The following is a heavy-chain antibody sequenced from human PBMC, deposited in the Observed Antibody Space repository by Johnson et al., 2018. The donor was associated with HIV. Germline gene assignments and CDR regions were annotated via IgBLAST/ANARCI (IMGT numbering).Heavy chain of an antibody. D-gene: IGHD6-13*01. Sequence: VQLVESGGGLVQPGGSLRLSCAASGFTFSDYYMSWVRQAPGKGLEWVSVLYSGGSTYYADSVKGRFTISRDNSKNTLYLQMNSLRAEDTAVYYCARDHIAAALGAFDIWGQGTMVTVSS. CDR3: ARDHIAAALGAFDI. J-gene: IGHJ3*02. V-gene: IGHV3-66*01. CDR1: GFTFSDYY. CDR2: LYSGGST.